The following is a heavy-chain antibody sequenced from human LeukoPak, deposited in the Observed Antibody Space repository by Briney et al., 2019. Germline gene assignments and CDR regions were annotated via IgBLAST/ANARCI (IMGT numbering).Heavy chain of an antibody. CDR2: ISSSSSYI. Sequence: GGSLRLSCAASGFTFSSYSVNWVRQAPGKGLEWVSSISSSSSYIYYADSVKGRFTISRDNAKNSLYLQMNSLRAEDTAVYYCARYGEYSSSWYFDYWGQGTLVTVSS. CDR3: ARYGEYSSSWYFDY. CDR1: GFTFSSYS. J-gene: IGHJ4*02. D-gene: IGHD6-13*01. V-gene: IGHV3-21*01.